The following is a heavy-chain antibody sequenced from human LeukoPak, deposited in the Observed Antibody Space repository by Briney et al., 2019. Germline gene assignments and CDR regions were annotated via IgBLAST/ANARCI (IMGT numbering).Heavy chain of an antibody. CDR2: IYWDDDK. Sequence: SGPTLVNPTQTLTLTCTFSGFSLSTSGMGVGWIRQPPGKALEWLTLIYWDDDKRYSPSLKSRLTITKDTSKNQVVLTMTNVDPVDTATYYCAHRQYCSGGGCYPTWDYWGQGTLVTVSS. CDR3: AHRQYCSGGGCYPTWDY. V-gene: IGHV2-5*02. D-gene: IGHD2-15*01. CDR1: GFSLSTSGMG. J-gene: IGHJ4*02.